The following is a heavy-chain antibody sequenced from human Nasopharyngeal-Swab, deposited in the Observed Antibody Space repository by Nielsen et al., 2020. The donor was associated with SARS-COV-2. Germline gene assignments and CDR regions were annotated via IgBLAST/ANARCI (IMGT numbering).Heavy chain of an antibody. Sequence: SETLSLTCTVSGGSISSGGYYWSWIRQHPGKGLEWIGYIYYSGSTYYNPSLKRRVTISVDTSKNQFFLKLSSVTAADTAVYYCARGILRGYSYGYYYYMDVWGKGTTVTVSS. J-gene: IGHJ6*03. D-gene: IGHD5-18*01. V-gene: IGHV4-31*03. CDR2: IYYSGST. CDR1: GGSISSGGYY. CDR3: ARGILRGYSYGYYYYMDV.